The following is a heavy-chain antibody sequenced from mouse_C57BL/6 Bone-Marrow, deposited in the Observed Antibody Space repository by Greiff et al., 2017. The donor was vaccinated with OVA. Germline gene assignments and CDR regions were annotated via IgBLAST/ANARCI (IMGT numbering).Heavy chain of an antibody. Sequence: QVQLQQPGAELVRPGTSVKLSCKASGYTFTSYWMHWVKQRPGQGLEWIGVIDPSDSYTNYNQKFKGKATLTVGTSSSTAYMQLSSLTSEDSAVYYCARPYLDYWGQGTSVTVSS. J-gene: IGHJ4*01. V-gene: IGHV1-59*01. CDR2: IDPSDSYT. CDR3: ARPYLDY. CDR1: GYTFTSYW. D-gene: IGHD2-10*01.